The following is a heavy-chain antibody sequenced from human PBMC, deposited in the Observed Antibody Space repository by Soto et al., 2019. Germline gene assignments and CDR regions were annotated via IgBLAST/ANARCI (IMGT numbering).Heavy chain of an antibody. V-gene: IGHV1-46*01. D-gene: IGHD3-3*01. CDR2: INPSGGST. Sequence: ASVKVSCKASGYTFTSYYMHWVRQAPGQGLEWMGIINPSGGSTSYAQKFQGGVTMTRDTSTSTVYMELSSLRSEDTAVYYCARDAVRITIFGVVPKVYYYYGMEVWGQGTTLTVSS. CDR1: GYTFTSYY. CDR3: ARDAVRITIFGVVPKVYYYYGMEV. J-gene: IGHJ6*02.